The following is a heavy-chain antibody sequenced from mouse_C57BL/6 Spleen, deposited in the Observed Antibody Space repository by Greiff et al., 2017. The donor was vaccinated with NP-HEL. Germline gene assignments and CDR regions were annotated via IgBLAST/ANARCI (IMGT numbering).Heavy chain of an antibody. Sequence: EVQGVESGGGLVQPGGSLSLSCAASGFTFTDYYMSWVRQPPGKALEWLGFIRNKANGYTTEYSASVKGRFTISRDNSQSILYLQMNALRAEDSATYYCARSTVPSRYYYAMDYWGQGTSVTVSS. CDR2: IRNKANGYTT. D-gene: IGHD1-1*01. V-gene: IGHV7-3*01. J-gene: IGHJ4*01. CDR1: GFTFTDYY. CDR3: ARSTVPSRYYYAMDY.